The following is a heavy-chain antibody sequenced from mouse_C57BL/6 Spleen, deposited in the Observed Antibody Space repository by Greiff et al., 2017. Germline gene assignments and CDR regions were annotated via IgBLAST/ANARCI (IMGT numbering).Heavy chain of an antibody. Sequence: EVQLQQSGPGLVKPSQSLSLTCSVTGYSITSGYYWNWIRQFPGNKLEWMGYISYDGSNNYNPSLKNRISITRDTSKNQFFLKLNSVTTEDTATYYSARKDYGFDSWGQDTTLTLSP. CDR3: ARKDYGFDS. CDR1: GYSITSGYY. J-gene: IGHJ2*01. CDR2: ISYDGSN. V-gene: IGHV3-6*01. D-gene: IGHD1-1*01.